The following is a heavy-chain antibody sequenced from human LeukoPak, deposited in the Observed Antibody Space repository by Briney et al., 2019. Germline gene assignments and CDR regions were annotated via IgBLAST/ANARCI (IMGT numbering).Heavy chain of an antibody. CDR1: GSAVSTKY. CDR3: AKDEATTGGGLDL. Sequence: GGSLRLSCAASGSAVSTKYVNWVRQAPGKGLERVSVIYTGGLTYYADSVKDRFTTSRDNSKNTVYLQMNSLRAEDAAVYYCAKDEATTGGGLDLWGQGTLVIVSS. V-gene: IGHV3-53*01. J-gene: IGHJ5*02. D-gene: IGHD1-1*01. CDR2: IYTGGLT.